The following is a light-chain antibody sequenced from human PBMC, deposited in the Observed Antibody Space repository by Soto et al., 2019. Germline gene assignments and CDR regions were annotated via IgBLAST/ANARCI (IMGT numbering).Light chain of an antibody. V-gene: IGLV2-14*01. CDR1: SSDVGAYNS. J-gene: IGLJ1*01. CDR3: SSYTRSSTFV. Sequence: QSALTQPASVSGSPGQSITISCTGTSSDVGAYNSVSWYQQEPGKAPKLMIYEVTNRHSGVSNRFSGSKSANTASLTSSGLQAEDEADYYFSSYTRSSTFVFGTGTKLTVL. CDR2: EVT.